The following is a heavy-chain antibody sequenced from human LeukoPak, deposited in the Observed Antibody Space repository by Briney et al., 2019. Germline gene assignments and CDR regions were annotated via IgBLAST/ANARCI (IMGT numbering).Heavy chain of an antibody. V-gene: IGHV4-34*01. D-gene: IGHD1-26*01. Sequence: SETLSLTCAVYGGSFSGYYWSWIRQPPGKGLEWIGEINHSGSTHYNPSLKSRVTISVDTSKNQFSLKVSSVIAADTAVYHCARWTLRVGVSRADAFDIWGQGTMVTVSS. J-gene: IGHJ3*02. CDR1: GGSFSGYY. CDR2: INHSGST. CDR3: ARWTLRVGVSRADAFDI.